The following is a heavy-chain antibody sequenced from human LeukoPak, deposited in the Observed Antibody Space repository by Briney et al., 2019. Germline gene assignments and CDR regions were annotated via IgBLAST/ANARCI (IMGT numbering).Heavy chain of an antibody. CDR1: GGSFSGYY. CDR3: ARGRRGYRLYFGMDV. J-gene: IGHJ6*04. D-gene: IGHD5-18*01. Sequence: SETLSLTCAVYGGSFSGYYWSWIRQPPGKGLEWIGEINHSGSTNYNPSLKSRVTISVDTSKNQFSLKLSSVTAADTAVYYCARGRRGYRLYFGMDVWGKGTTVTVSS. CDR2: INHSGST. V-gene: IGHV4-34*01.